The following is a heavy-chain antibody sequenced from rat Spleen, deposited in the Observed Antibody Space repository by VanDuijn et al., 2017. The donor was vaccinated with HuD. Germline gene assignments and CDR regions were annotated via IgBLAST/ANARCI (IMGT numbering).Heavy chain of an antibody. J-gene: IGHJ2*01. CDR2: IIYDGTKT. D-gene: IGHD5-1*01. CDR1: GFTLSNYG. V-gene: IGHV5-19*01. CDR3: ASLNGEDYFDY. Sequence: EVQLVESGGGLVQPGRSLKLSCAASGFTLSNYGMHWIRQAPTKGLEWVATIIYDGTKTHYRDSVKGRFTISRDNAKSTLYLQMDSLRSEDTATYYCASLNGEDYFDYWGQGVMVTVSS.